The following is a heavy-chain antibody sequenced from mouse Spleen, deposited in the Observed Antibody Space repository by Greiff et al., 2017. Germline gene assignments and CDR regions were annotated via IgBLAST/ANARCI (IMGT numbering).Heavy chain of an antibody. CDR1: GYTFTDYN. J-gene: IGHJ1*01. D-gene: IGHD1-1*01. V-gene: IGHV1-18*01. CDR3: ARSYYDGSYPHWYFDV. CDR2: INPNNGGT. Sequence: VQLQQSGPELVKPGASVKIPCKASGYTFTDYNMDWVKQSHGKSLEWIGDINPNNGGTIYNQKFKGKATLTVDKSSSTAYMELRSLTSEDTAVYYCARSYYDGSYPHWYFDVWGAGTTVTVSS.